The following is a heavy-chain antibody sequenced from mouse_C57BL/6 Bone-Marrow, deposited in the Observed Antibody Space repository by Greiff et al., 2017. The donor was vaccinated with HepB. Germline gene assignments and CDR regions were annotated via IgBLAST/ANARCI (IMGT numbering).Heavy chain of an antibody. CDR3: ATPYYDYDAWYFDV. CDR1: GYTFTSYG. D-gene: IGHD2-4*01. Sequence: VQLQQSGAELARPGASVKLSCKASGYTFTSYGISWVKQRTGQGLEWIGEIYPRSGNTYYNEKFKGKATLTADKSSSTAYMELRSLTSEDSAVYFCATPYYDYDAWYFDVWGTGTTVTVSS. J-gene: IGHJ1*03. CDR2: IYPRSGNT. V-gene: IGHV1-81*01.